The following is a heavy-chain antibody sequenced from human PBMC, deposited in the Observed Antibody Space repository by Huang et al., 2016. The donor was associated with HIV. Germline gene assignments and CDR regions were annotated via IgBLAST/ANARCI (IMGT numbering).Heavy chain of an antibody. CDR1: GYTFTDYY. J-gene: IGHJ4*02. D-gene: IGHD2-2*01. CDR3: ARLGPKRYSTTWSGGYYFDY. V-gene: IGHV1-2*02. Sequence: QVQVVQSGAEVKKPGASVKVSCKASGYTFTDYYIHWVRQAPGQGLEWMGWINTNSGGTNSAQKFQDRVTMTRDTSISTAYMELSRLRSDDTAIYYCARLGPKRYSTTWSGGYYFDYWGQGTLVTVSS. CDR2: INTNSGGT.